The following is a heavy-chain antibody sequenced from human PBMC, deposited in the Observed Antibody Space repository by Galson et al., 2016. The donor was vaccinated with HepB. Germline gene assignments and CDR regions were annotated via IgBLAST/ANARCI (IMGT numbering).Heavy chain of an antibody. CDR2: IFPRDSDT. J-gene: IGHJ4*02. V-gene: IGHV5-51*01. CDR1: GYSFTTYW. Sequence: SGAEVKKPGESLKISCKGSGYSFTTYWIGWVRQMPGKGLEWVGVIFPRDSDTRYSPSFQGPVTLSVDKSITTAYLRCSSLKASDTAIYYCARRNYDGCDCYFADYWGQGTLVTVSS. D-gene: IGHD2-21*02. CDR3: ARRNYDGCDCYFADY.